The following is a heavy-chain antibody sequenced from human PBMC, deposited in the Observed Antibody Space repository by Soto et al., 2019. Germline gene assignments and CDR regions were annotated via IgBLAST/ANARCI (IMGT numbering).Heavy chain of an antibody. CDR3: AHRPSYCIYGNCYSGFDY. Sequence: QITLKESGPTLVKPTQTLTLTCTFSGFSLSTSGVGVGWIRQPPGKALEWLALIYWDDDKRYSPSLKSRLTITKDTSKNQVVLTMTNMDPVDTATHYCAHRPSYCIYGNCYSGFDYWGQGTLVTVSS. CDR1: GFSLSTSGVG. V-gene: IGHV2-5*02. CDR2: IYWDDDK. J-gene: IGHJ4*02. D-gene: IGHD2-15*01.